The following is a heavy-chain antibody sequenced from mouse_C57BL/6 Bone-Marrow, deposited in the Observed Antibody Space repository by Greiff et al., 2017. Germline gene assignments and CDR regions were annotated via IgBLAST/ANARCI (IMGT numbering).Heavy chain of an antibody. CDR1: GFTFSDYG. CDR2: ISSGSSTI. D-gene: IGHD1-1*01. CDR3: ASITTVDYYAMDY. V-gene: IGHV5-17*01. J-gene: IGHJ4*01. Sequence: EVMLVESGGGLVKPGGSLKLSCAASGFTFSDYGMDWVRQAPEKGLEWVAYISSGSSTIYYADTVKGRFTISRDNAKNTLFLQMTSLRSEDTAMYYCASITTVDYYAMDYWGQGTSVTVSS.